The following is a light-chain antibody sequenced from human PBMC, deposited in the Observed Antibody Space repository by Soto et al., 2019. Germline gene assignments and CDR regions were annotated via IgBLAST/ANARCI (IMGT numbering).Light chain of an antibody. J-gene: IGKJ4*01. Sequence: DIRMTQSPSTLSASVGDRVTITCRASQSISSWLAWYQQKPGKAPNLLIYKASSLESGVPSRFSGSGSGTEFTLTISSLQPDDVATYYCQQYNSYPLTFGGGTKVEIK. CDR3: QQYNSYPLT. CDR1: QSISSW. V-gene: IGKV1-5*03. CDR2: KAS.